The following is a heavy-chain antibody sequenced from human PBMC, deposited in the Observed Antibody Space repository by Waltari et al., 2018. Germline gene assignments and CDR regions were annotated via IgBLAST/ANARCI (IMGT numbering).Heavy chain of an antibody. CDR2: IYHSGST. J-gene: IGHJ6*03. CDR1: GYSISRGSY. V-gene: IGHV4-38-2*01. D-gene: IGHD2-15*01. Sequence: QVQLQESGPGLVKPSETLSLTCAVSGYSISRGSYWCWIRQPPGTGLGWIGSIYHSGSTYYNPSLKSRVTISVDTSKNQFSLKLSSVTAADTAVYYCARLYCSGGSCYKADYYYYMDVWGKGTTVTVSS. CDR3: ARLYCSGGSCYKADYYYYMDV.